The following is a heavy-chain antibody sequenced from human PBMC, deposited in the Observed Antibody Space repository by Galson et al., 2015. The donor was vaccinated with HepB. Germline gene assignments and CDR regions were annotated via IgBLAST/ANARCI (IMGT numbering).Heavy chain of an antibody. V-gene: IGHV1-8*01. CDR3: AKSAAAGRYYYYYMDV. CDR2: MNPNSGNT. J-gene: IGHJ6*03. CDR1: GYTFTSYD. Sequence: SVKVSCKASGYTFTSYDINWVRQATGQGLEWMGWMNPNSGNTGYAQKFQGRVTMTRNTSISTAYMELSSLRSEDTAVYYCAKSAAAGRYYYYYMDVWGKGTTVTVSS. D-gene: IGHD6-13*01.